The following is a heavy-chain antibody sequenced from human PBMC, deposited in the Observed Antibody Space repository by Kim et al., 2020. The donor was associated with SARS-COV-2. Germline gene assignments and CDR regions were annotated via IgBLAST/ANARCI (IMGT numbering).Heavy chain of an antibody. CDR3: AAEGYCSGGSCSYFDY. Sequence: SVKVSCKASGFTVTSSAVQWVRQARGQRLEWIGWIVVGSGNTNYAQKFQERVTITRDMSTSTAYMELSSLRSEDTAVYYCAAEGYCSGGSCSYFDYWGQGTLVTVSS. J-gene: IGHJ4*02. CDR1: GFTVTSSA. D-gene: IGHD2-15*01. CDR2: IVVGSGNT. V-gene: IGHV1-58*01.